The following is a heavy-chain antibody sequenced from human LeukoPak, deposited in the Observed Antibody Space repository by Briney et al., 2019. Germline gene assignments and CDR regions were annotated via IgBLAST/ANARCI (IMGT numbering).Heavy chain of an antibody. Sequence: GGSLRLSCAASGFTFSSYAMSWVRQAPGKGLEWVSAISGSGGSTYYADSVKGRFTISRDSSKNTLYLQINSLRAEDTAVYYCAKPDGYSSSSPPFDYWGQGTLVTVSS. D-gene: IGHD6-6*01. CDR1: GFTFSSYA. CDR2: ISGSGGST. V-gene: IGHV3-23*01. J-gene: IGHJ4*02. CDR3: AKPDGYSSSSPPFDY.